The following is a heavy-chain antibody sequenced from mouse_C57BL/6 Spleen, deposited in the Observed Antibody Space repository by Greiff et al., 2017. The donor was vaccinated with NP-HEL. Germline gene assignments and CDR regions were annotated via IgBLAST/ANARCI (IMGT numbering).Heavy chain of an antibody. Sequence: QVQLQQPGAELVKPGASVKMSCKASGYTFTSYWITWVKQRPGQGLEWIGDIYPGSGSTNYNEKFKSKATLTVDTSSSTAYMQLSSLTSEDSAVYYCARGRYDYDFTVAYWGQGTLVTVSA. J-gene: IGHJ3*01. CDR1: GYTFTSYW. CDR3: ARGRYDYDFTVAY. CDR2: IYPGSGST. D-gene: IGHD2-4*01. V-gene: IGHV1-55*01.